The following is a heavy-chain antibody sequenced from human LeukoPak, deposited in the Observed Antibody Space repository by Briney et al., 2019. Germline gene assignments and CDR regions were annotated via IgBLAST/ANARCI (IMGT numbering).Heavy chain of an antibody. V-gene: IGHV4-39*01. CDR3: ARLIQTYYYGSGSYLYWFDP. Sequence: SETLSLTCTVSGGSISISSYYWGWIRQPPGKGLEWFESIYYSGSTYYNPSLKSRVTISVDTSKNQFSLKLSSVTAADTAVYYCARLIQTYYYGSGSYLYWFDPWGQGTLVTVSS. CDR2: IYYSGST. CDR1: GGSISISSYY. J-gene: IGHJ5*02. D-gene: IGHD3-10*01.